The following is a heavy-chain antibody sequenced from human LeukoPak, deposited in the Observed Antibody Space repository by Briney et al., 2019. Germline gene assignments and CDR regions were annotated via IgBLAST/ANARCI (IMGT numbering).Heavy chain of an antibody. V-gene: IGHV3-33*01. D-gene: IGHD2-2*01. CDR2: IWYDGGNK. J-gene: IGHJ4*02. CDR3: ARDGEYCSSTSCSYLFDY. Sequence: PGGSLRLSCAASGFTFSSYGMHWVRQAPGKGLEWVAVIWYDGGNKYYADSEEGRFTISRDNSKNTLYLQMNSLRAEDTAVYYCARDGEYCSSTSCSYLFDYWGQGTLVTVSS. CDR1: GFTFSSYG.